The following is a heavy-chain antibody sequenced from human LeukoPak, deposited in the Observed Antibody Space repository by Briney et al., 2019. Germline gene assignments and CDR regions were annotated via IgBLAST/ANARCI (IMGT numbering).Heavy chain of an antibody. J-gene: IGHJ4*02. D-gene: IGHD5-24*01. CDR1: GFNFRNAW. CDR3: ARDRIDDYSWYFDY. V-gene: IGHV3-66*01. Sequence: GGSLRLSCTASGFNFRNAWMCWVRQAPGKGLEWVSVIYSGGSTYYADSVKGRFTISRDNSKNTLYLQMNSLRAEDTAVYYCARDRIDDYSWYFDYWGQGTLVTVSS. CDR2: IYSGGST.